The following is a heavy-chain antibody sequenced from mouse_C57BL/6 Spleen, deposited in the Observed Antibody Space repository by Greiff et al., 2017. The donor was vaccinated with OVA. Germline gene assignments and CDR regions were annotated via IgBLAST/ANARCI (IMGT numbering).Heavy chain of an antibody. CDR3: ARNPTMVTTGYYFDY. D-gene: IGHD2-9*01. V-gene: IGHV1-82*01. CDR2: IYPGDGDT. CDR1: GYAFSSSW. Sequence: QVQLKESGPELVKPGASVKISCKASGYAFSSSWMNWVKQRPGKGLEWIGRIYPGDGDTNYNGKFKGKATLTADKSSSTAYMQLSSLTSEDSAVYFCARNPTMVTTGYYFDYWGQGTTLTVSS. J-gene: IGHJ2*01.